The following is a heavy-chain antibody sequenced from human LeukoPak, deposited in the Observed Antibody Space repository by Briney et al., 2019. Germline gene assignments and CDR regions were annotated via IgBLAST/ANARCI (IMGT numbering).Heavy chain of an antibody. CDR2: IFYSGGT. D-gene: IGHD3-10*01. J-gene: IGHJ3*02. Sequence: NPSETLSLTCTVSGGSINTPNYYWGWIRQTPGKGLEWIGNIFYSGGTYYSPSLTRRLTISLDTSSNLFSLKLNSATADESLMYYCAKSNGYGLVDIWGQGTMVTVSS. CDR3: AKSNGYGLVDI. CDR1: GGSINTPNYY. V-gene: IGHV4-39*07.